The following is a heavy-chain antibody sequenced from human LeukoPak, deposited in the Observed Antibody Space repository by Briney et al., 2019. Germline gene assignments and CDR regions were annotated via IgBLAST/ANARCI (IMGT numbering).Heavy chain of an antibody. Sequence: PSETLSLTCAVYGGSFSGYYWSWIRQPPGKGLEWIGEINHSGSTNYNPSLKSRVTISVDTSKNQFSLKLSSVTAADTAVYYCARDFSPTITVAGTPTSWYFDLWGRGTLVTVSS. CDR2: INHSGST. V-gene: IGHV4-34*01. CDR1: GGSFSGYY. D-gene: IGHD6-19*01. J-gene: IGHJ2*01. CDR3: ARDFSPTITVAGTPTSWYFDL.